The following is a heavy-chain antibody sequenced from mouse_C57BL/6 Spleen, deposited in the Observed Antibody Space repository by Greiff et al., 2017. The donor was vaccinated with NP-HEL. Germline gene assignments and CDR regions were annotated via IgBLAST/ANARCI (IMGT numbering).Heavy chain of an antibody. CDR2: IYPGDGDT. J-gene: IGHJ2*01. CDR3: ARRDGSSLCYFDY. V-gene: IGHV1-80*01. D-gene: IGHD1-1*01. CDR1: GYAFSSYW. Sequence: VQLQQSGAELVKPGASVKISCKASGYAFSSYWMNWVKQRPGKGLEWIGQIYPGDGDTNYNGKFKGKATLTADKSSSTAYMQLSSLTSEDSAVYFCARRDGSSLCYFDYWGQGTTLTVSS.